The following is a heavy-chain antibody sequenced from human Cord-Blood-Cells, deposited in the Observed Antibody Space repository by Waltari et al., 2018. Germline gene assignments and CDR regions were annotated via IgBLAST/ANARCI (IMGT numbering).Heavy chain of an antibody. CDR3: ARNYGGNSYFDY. V-gene: IGHV2-70*01. J-gene: IGHJ4*02. Sequence: QVTLRESGPALVKPTQTLTLTCTFSGFSLSTSGMCVSWIRQPPGKALEWLALIDWDDDKYYSTSLKTRLTISKDTSKTQVFLTMTNMDPVDTATYYCARNYGGNSYFDYWGQGTLVTVSS. D-gene: IGHD4-17*01. CDR1: GFSLSTSGMC. CDR2: IDWDDDK.